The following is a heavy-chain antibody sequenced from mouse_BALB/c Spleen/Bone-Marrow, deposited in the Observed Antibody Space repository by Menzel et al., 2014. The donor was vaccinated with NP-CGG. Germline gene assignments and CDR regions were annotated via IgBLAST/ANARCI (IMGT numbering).Heavy chain of an antibody. J-gene: IGHJ2*01. V-gene: IGHV14-3*02. Sequence: VQLQQSGAEPVKPGASVKLSCTASGFNIKDTYMHWVKQRPEQGLEWIGRIDPANGNTKYEPTFQGKATITADTSCNTAYLQLSRQTFDDTAVYYCVWGHGCYVWYYFDNWGQGTTLTVSS. CDR1: GFNIKDTY. CDR3: VWGHGCYVWYYFDN. D-gene: IGHD2-3*01. CDR2: IDPANGNT.